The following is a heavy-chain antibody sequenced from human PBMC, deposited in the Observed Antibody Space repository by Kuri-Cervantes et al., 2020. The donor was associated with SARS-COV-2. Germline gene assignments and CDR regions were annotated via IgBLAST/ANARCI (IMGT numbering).Heavy chain of an antibody. Sequence: SETLSLTCTVSGYSISSGYYWGWIRQPPGKGLEWIGSIYHSGSTYYNPSLKSRVTISVDTSKNQFSLKLSSVTAADTAVYYCARLGGNTPGYNWFDPWGRGTLVTVSS. D-gene: IGHD4-23*01. CDR2: IYHSGST. CDR3: ARLGGNTPGYNWFDP. V-gene: IGHV4-38-2*02. CDR1: GYSISSGYY. J-gene: IGHJ5*02.